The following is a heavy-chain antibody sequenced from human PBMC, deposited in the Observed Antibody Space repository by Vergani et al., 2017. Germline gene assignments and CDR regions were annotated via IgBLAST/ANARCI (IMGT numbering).Heavy chain of an antibody. D-gene: IGHD2-21*01. Sequence: QVQLQESGPGLVKTSQTLSLTCTVSGGSFSTGGQSWTWLRQSAGKGLEWIGRIYTSGATNYNPSLRSRVNMSVDASKKQFSLKLTSVTAADTAVYYCAREGGEYDKDALDVWGQGTKVTVTS. J-gene: IGHJ3*01. CDR1: GGSFSTGGQS. CDR2: IYTSGAT. V-gene: IGHV4-61*02. CDR3: AREGGEYDKDALDV.